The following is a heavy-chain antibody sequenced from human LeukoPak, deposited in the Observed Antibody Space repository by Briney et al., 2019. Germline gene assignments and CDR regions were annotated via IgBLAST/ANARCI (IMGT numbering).Heavy chain of an antibody. CDR2: ISWNSGSI. V-gene: IGHV3-9*01. CDR1: GFTFDDYA. CDR3: LKDMPRSYDGMDV. Sequence: GGSLRLSCAASGFTFDDYARHWVRQAPGKGLEWVSGISWNSGSIGYADSVKGRFTISRDNAKNSLYLQMNCLRPDDTALYYCLKDMPRSYDGMDVWGQGTTVTVSS. J-gene: IGHJ6*02.